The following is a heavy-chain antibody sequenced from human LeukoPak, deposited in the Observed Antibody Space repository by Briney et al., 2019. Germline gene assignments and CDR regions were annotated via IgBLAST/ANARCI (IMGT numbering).Heavy chain of an antibody. CDR2: IYHSGST. CDR1: GGSISSGGYS. V-gene: IGHV4-30-2*01. CDR3: ARARYGGPRYFDL. Sequence: SETLSLTCAVSGGSISSGGYSWSWIRQPPGKGLEWIGYIYHSGSTYYNPSLKSRVTISVDRSKNQFSLKLSSVTAADTAVYYCARARYGGPRYFDLWGRGTLVTVSS. D-gene: IGHD4-23*01. J-gene: IGHJ2*01.